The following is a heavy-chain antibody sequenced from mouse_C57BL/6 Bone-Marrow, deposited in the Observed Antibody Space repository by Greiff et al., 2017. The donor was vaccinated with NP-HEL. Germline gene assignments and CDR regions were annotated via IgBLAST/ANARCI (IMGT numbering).Heavy chain of an antibody. CDR3: ARCGTDSSGVYYFDY. D-gene: IGHD3-2*01. CDR2: INPKYGTT. J-gene: IGHJ2*01. V-gene: IGHV1-39*01. CDR1: GYSFTDYN. Sequence: VQLQQSGPELVKPGASVKISCKASGYSFTDYNMNWVKQSNGKSLEWIGVINPKYGTTSYNQKFKGKATLTVDKSSSTAYMELNSLTSEDSAVYDGARCGTDSSGVYYFDYWGQGTTLTVSS.